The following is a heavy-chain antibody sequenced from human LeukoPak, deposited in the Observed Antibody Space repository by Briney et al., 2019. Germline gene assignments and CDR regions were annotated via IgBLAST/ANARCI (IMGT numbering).Heavy chain of an antibody. CDR2: ISAYNGNT. Sequence: ASVKVSCKASGYTFTNYGISWVRQAPGQGLEWMGWISAYNGNTNYAQKLQGRVTMTTDTSTSTAYMELRSLRSDDTAVHYCTRERRNYYDSSGYYSFFLFGGQGSLVTVSS. V-gene: IGHV1-18*01. CDR3: TRERRNYYDSSGYYSFFLF. D-gene: IGHD3-22*01. CDR1: GYTFTNYG. J-gene: IGHJ4*02.